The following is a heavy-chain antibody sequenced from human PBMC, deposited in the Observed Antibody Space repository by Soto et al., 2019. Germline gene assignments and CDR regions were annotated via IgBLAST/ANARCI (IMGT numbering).Heavy chain of an antibody. D-gene: IGHD2-15*01. CDR1: GYTFTSYD. J-gene: IGHJ5*02. CDR2: MNPNSGNT. Sequence: ASVKVSCKASGYTFTSYDINWVRQATGQGLEWMGWMNPNSGNTGYAQKFQGRVTMTRNTSISTAYMELSSLRSEDTAVYYCARKNIYCSGGSCFVNWFDPWGQGTLVTVSS. V-gene: IGHV1-8*01. CDR3: ARKNIYCSGGSCFVNWFDP.